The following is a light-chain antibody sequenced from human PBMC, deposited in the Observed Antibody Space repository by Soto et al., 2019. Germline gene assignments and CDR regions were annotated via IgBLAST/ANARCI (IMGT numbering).Light chain of an antibody. Sequence: QSALTQPASVSGSPGQSITISCTGTSSDVGVYDFVSWYQQHPGKAPKLMIYDVSNRPAGVSNRFSGSKSGNTASLTISGLQAEDDADYYCSSSTTSTTRVFGGGTKLTVL. CDR2: DVS. CDR1: SSDVGVYDF. V-gene: IGLV2-14*03. J-gene: IGLJ3*02. CDR3: SSSTTSTTRV.